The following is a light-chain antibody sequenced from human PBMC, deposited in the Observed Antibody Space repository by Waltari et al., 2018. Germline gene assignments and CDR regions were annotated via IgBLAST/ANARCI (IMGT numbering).Light chain of an antibody. Sequence: QSVVTQPPSASGTPGQWVTISCSGSSSNIGTNTVNWYQQPPGTAPKLLVDSDNQRPSGVPHRFSGSKSGTSASLAISGLQSEDEAGYYCAAWDDSLNAVVFGGGTKLTVL. CDR3: AAWDDSLNAVV. CDR2: SDN. CDR1: SSNIGTNT. V-gene: IGLV1-44*01. J-gene: IGLJ3*02.